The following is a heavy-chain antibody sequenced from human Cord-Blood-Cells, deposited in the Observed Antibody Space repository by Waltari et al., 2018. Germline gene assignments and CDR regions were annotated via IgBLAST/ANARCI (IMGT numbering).Heavy chain of an antibody. V-gene: IGHV3-48*01. CDR2: ISSSSSTI. D-gene: IGHD3-16*01. J-gene: IGHJ4*02. Sequence: EVQLVGSGGGLVQPGGSLRLSCAASGFPFIRYAMNWVRQAPGKGPEWVSYISSSSSTIYYADSVKGRFTISRDNAKNSLYLQMNSLRAEDTAVYYCARDRGRAGFDYWGQGTLVTVSS. CDR3: ARDRGRAGFDY. CDR1: GFPFIRYA.